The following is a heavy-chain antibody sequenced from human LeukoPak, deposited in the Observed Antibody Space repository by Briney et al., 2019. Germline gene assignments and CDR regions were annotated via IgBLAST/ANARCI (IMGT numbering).Heavy chain of an antibody. CDR1: GGTFSSYA. CDR2: IIPILGIA. D-gene: IGHD5-18*01. J-gene: IGHJ6*02. V-gene: IGHV1-69*04. CDR3: ARDGVDTAMVFYYYYGMDV. Sequence: SVKVSCKASGGTFSSYAISWVRQAPGQGLEWMGRIIPILGIANYAQKFQGGVTITADKSTSTAYMELSSLRSEDTAVYYCARDGVDTAMVFYYYYGMDVWGQGTTVTVSS.